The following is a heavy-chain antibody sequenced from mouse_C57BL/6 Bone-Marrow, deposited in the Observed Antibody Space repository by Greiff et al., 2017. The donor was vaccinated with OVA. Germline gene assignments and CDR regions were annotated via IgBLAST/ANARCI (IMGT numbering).Heavy chain of an antibody. D-gene: IGHD2-10*01. J-gene: IGHJ2*01. Sequence: VKLVESGPGLVQPSQSLSITCTVSGFSLTSYGVHWVRQSPGKGLEWLGVIWSGGSTDYNAAFISRLSISKDNSKSQVFFKMNSLQADDTAIYYCARAYYGNYVGYWCQGTTLTVSS. CDR3: ARAYYGNYVGY. CDR1: GFSLTSYG. CDR2: IWSGGST. V-gene: IGHV2-2*01.